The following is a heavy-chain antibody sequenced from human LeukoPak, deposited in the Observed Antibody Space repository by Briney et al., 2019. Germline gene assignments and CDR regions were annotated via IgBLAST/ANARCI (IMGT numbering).Heavy chain of an antibody. V-gene: IGHV1-8*01. CDR3: AFSWIQLWLPQSYYYYGMDV. Sequence: ASVKVSCKASGYTFTSYDINWVRQATGQGLEWMGWMNPNSGNTGYAQKFQGRVTMTRNTSISTAYMELSSLRSEDTAVYYCAFSWIQLWLPQSYYYYGMDVWGQGTTVTVSS. CDR2: MNPNSGNT. CDR1: GYTFTSYD. J-gene: IGHJ6*02. D-gene: IGHD5-18*01.